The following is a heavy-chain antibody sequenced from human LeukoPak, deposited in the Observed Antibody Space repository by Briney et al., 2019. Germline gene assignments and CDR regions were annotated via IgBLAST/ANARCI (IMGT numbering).Heavy chain of an antibody. Sequence: SETLSLTCTVSGGSISSSSYYWGWIRQPPGKGLEGIGSIYYSGSTYYNPSLKSRVTISVDTSKNQFSLKLSSVTAADTAVYYCARHRGYSYGYDHFDYWGQGTLVTVSS. D-gene: IGHD5-18*01. J-gene: IGHJ4*02. CDR3: ARHRGYSYGYDHFDY. CDR2: IYYSGST. V-gene: IGHV4-39*01. CDR1: GGSISSSSYY.